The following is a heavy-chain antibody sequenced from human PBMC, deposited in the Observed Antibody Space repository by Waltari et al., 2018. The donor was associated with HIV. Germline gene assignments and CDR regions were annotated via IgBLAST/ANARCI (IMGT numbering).Heavy chain of an antibody. J-gene: IGHJ4*02. D-gene: IGHD3-16*02. V-gene: IGHV1-69*12. CDR3: ASFMGLRLGELSFDY. CDR1: GGTFSSHT. CDR2: IVPFSGTT. Sequence: QVQLVQSGAEVKKPGSSVKVSCKASGGTFSSHTISWVRQAPGHGLEWMGGIVPFSGTTNYAQRFQGRVTITADESTTTAFMEVRSLRSEDTAVYYCASFMGLRLGELSFDYWGQGTLVTVSS.